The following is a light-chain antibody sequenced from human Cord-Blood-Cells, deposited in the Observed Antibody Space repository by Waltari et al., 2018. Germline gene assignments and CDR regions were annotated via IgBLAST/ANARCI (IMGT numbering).Light chain of an antibody. J-gene: IGKJ1*01. V-gene: IGKV1-5*03. CDR2: KAS. Sequence: DIKLTQSPSTLSASVGDRVNITCRARQSISSWLAWYQQKPGKAPKLLIYKASSLESGVPSRFSGSGSGTEVTLTISSLQPDDFATYYCQQYNSYSRTFGQGTKVEIK. CDR1: QSISSW. CDR3: QQYNSYSRT.